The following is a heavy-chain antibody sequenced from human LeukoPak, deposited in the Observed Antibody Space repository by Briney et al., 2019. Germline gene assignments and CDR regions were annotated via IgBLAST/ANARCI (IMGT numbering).Heavy chain of an antibody. Sequence: GRSLRLSRAASGFTFSSYGMHWVRQAPGKGLEWVAVIWYDGSNKYYADSVKGRFTISRDNSKNTLYLQMNSLRAEDTAVYYCARDGWVITVREMGDFDYWGQGTLVTVSS. V-gene: IGHV3-33*01. J-gene: IGHJ4*02. CDR1: GFTFSSYG. D-gene: IGHD5-24*01. CDR2: IWYDGSNK. CDR3: ARDGWVITVREMGDFDY.